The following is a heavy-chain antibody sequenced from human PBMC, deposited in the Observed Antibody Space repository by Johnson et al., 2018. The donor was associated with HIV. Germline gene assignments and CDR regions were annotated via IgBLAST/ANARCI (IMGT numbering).Heavy chain of an antibody. CDR3: ARESGWGHDAFDI. J-gene: IGHJ3*02. CDR2: ISNDGVST. CDR1: GFTLSNHA. D-gene: IGHD3-22*01. Sequence: VQLVESGGGVVQPGGSLRLSCATSGFTLSNHAVHWVRQAPGKGLEYVSGISNDGVSTYYANSVKGRFTISRDNSKNTLYLQMNSLRAEDTAVYSCARESGWGHDAFDIWGQGTMVIVSS. V-gene: IGHV3-64*01.